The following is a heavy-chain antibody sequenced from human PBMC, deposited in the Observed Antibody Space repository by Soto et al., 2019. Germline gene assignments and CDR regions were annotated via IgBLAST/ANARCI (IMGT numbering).Heavy chain of an antibody. J-gene: IGHJ6*02. CDR3: VRTHFDPWSFNFYGMDV. Sequence: DVQLAESGGGLVQPGGSLRLSCVASGQTFNRYWMSWVRQAPGKGLEWVANIKQDGSEEYYVDSVKGRFTISRDNAKKSLYLQMNSLRAEDTAMYYCVRTHFDPWSFNFYGMDVWGQGTTVTVSS. D-gene: IGHD3-3*02. CDR1: GQTFNRYW. V-gene: IGHV3-7*03. CDR2: IKQDGSEE.